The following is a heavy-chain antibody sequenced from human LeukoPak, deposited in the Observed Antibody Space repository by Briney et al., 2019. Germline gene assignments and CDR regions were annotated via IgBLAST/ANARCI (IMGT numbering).Heavy chain of an antibody. D-gene: IGHD6-13*01. CDR1: GGSISSSNW. V-gene: IGHV4-4*02. J-gene: IGHJ4*02. CDR2: IYHSGST. CDR3: SRDSNSSGWYYY. Sequence: SETLSLTCAVSGGSISSSNWRRWARPPPGKGPEWIGGIYHSGSTNYHPALQSRGPITGDKAKNQFSLKLSSLTAADTAVYYCSRDSNSSGWYYYWGQGTLVTVSS.